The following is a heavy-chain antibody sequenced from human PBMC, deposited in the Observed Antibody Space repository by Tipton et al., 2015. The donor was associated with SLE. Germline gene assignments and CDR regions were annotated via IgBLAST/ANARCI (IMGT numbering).Heavy chain of an antibody. CDR1: GDSISSYY. CDR2: IYYSGST. V-gene: IGHV4-59*01. CDR3: ARGPYSSSTSCYTAAALDI. J-gene: IGHJ3*02. Sequence: TLSLTCTVSGDSISSYYWSWIRQPPGKGLEWIGYIYYSGSTNYNPSLKSRVTISVDTSKNQFSLKLSSVTAADTAVYYCARGPYSSSTSCYTAAALDIWGQGTLVTVSS. D-gene: IGHD2-2*02.